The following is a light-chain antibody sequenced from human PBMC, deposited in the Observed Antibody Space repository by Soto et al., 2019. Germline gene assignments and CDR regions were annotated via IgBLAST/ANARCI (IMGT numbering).Light chain of an antibody. CDR1: QNIFSS. J-gene: IGKJ5*01. V-gene: IGKV1-39*01. CDR3: QQSYNSPPIT. CDR2: AAS. Sequence: DIQMTQPPSSLSASVGDRVTITCRAGQNIFSSLNWYQQKPGKAPKLLIYAASSLQSGVPSRFSGSGSGTDFTLTITSLQPEDFATYYCQQSYNSPPITFGQGTRLEIK.